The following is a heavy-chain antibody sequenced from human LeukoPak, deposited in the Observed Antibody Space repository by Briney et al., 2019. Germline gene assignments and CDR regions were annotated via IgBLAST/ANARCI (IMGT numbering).Heavy chain of an antibody. Sequence: ASVKVSCKASGGTFSSYAISWVRQAPGQGLEWMGGIIPIFGTANYAQKFKGRVTITTDESTSTAYMELSSLRSEDTAVYYCARDFGCSSTSCYGRFDYWGQGTLVTVSS. CDR2: IIPIFGTA. V-gene: IGHV1-69*05. CDR1: GGTFSSYA. J-gene: IGHJ4*02. CDR3: ARDFGCSSTSCYGRFDY. D-gene: IGHD2-2*01.